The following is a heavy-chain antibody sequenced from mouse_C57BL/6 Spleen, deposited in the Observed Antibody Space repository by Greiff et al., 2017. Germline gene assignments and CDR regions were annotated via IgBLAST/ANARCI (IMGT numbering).Heavy chain of an antibody. Sequence: DVQLVESGGGLVKPGGSLKLSCAASGFTFSDYGMHWVRQAPEKGLEWVAYISSGSSTIYYADTVKGRFTITRDNAKNTLFLQMTSLRAEDAAMYYCATDGGLRDAIDYWGQGTSVTVSS. D-gene: IGHD2-3*01. J-gene: IGHJ4*01. V-gene: IGHV5-17*01. CDR3: ATDGGLRDAIDY. CDR2: ISSGSSTI. CDR1: GFTFSDYG.